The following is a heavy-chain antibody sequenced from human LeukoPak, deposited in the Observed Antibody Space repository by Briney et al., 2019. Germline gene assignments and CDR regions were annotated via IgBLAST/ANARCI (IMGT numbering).Heavy chain of an antibody. D-gene: IGHD4-23*01. J-gene: IGHJ4*02. V-gene: IGHV1-2*02. CDR2: INPNSGGT. CDR3: ARDSTVGTLYGPNYYFDY. Sequence: ASLTVSSKASGYTFTVYYMHWVRQAPGQGLEWMGWINPNSGGTNDAKKFQGRVTMTRDTSISTAYMELSRLRSGDTAVYYCARDSTVGTLYGPNYYFDYWGQGTLVTVSS. CDR1: GYTFTVYY.